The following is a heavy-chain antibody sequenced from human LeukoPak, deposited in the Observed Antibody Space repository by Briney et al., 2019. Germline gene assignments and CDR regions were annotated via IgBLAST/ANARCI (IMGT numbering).Heavy chain of an antibody. Sequence: PSETLSFTCTVSGGSISSYYWSWIRQPAGKGLEWIGRIYTSGSTNYNPSLKSRVTMSVDTSKNQLSLKLSSVTAADTAVYYCARDMRIVGATWDAFDIWGQGTMVTVSS. V-gene: IGHV4-4*07. CDR2: IYTSGST. CDR3: ARDMRIVGATWDAFDI. J-gene: IGHJ3*02. D-gene: IGHD1-26*01. CDR1: GGSISSYY.